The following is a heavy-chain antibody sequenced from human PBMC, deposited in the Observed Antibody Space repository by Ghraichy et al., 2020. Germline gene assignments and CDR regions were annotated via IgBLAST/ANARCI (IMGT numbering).Heavy chain of an antibody. J-gene: IGHJ4*02. Sequence: SVKVSCKAPGSTFSSYAITWVRQAPGQGLEWMGGIIPIFGTPSYAQKFQGRVTITADESTRTAYMELSSLRSEDTAVYYCARGAILEWLTQSPPYYFDYWGQGTRVTVPA. CDR3: ARGAILEWLTQSPPYYFDY. V-gene: IGHV1-69*13. CDR1: GSTFSSYA. CDR2: IIPIFGTP. D-gene: IGHD3-3*01.